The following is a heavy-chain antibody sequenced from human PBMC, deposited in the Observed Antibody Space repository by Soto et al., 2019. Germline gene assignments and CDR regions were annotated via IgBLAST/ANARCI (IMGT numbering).Heavy chain of an antibody. CDR3: ARGRLRQSIARTGAYEYFQH. CDR2: INHSGST. V-gene: IGHV4-34*01. J-gene: IGHJ1*01. Sequence: TLYLTCAVYGGSFSGYDWSWIRQPPGKGLEWIGEINHSGSTNYNPSLKSRVTISVDTSKNQFSLKLSSVTAADTAVYYCARGRLRQSIARTGAYEYFQHWGQGTLVTVSS. D-gene: IGHD6-6*01. CDR1: GGSFSGYD.